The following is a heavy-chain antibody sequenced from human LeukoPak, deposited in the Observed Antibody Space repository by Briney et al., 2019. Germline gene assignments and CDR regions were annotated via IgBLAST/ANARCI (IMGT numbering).Heavy chain of an antibody. CDR1: GYTFDDYA. V-gene: IGHV3-9*01. D-gene: IGHD3-22*01. J-gene: IGHJ4*02. Sequence: GGSLRLSCAASGYTFDDYAMHWVRQAPGKGLEWVSGISWNSGSIGYADSVKGRFTISRDNAKNSLYLQMNSLRAEDTALYYCAKDGGYDSSGYYLNWGQGTLITVSS. CDR2: ISWNSGSI. CDR3: AKDGGYDSSGYYLN.